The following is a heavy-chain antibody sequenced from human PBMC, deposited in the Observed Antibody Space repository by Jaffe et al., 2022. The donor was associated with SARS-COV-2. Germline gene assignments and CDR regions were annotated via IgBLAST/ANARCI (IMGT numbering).Heavy chain of an antibody. CDR1: GYTFTSYY. CDR2: INPSGGST. J-gene: IGHJ5*02. V-gene: IGHV1-46*01. CDR3: ARGAGQQLAPRGGGWFDP. Sequence: QVQLVQSGAEVKKPGASVKVSCKASGYTFTSYYMHWVRQAPGQGLEWMGIINPSGGSTSYAQKFQGRVTMTRDTSTSTVYMELSSLRSEDTAVYYCARGAGQQLAPRGGGWFDPWGQGTLVTVSS. D-gene: IGHD6-13*01.